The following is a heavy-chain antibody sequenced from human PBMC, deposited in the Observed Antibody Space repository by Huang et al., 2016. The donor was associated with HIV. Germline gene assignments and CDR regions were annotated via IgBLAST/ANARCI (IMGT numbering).Heavy chain of an antibody. CDR3: ARRSAFYRLDY. V-gene: IGHV3-11*01. CDR2: ISSSDNSI. D-gene: IGHD3-10*01. Sequence: QVQLVESGGGLVKPGGSLRLSCAASGFTFSDYYMSWIRQHPGKGLEWISYISSSDNSIYYADSVKGRFTISRDDAKNSLYLQMNSLRADDTAVYYCARRSAFYRLDYWGQGTLVTVSS. CDR1: GFTFSDYY. J-gene: IGHJ4*02.